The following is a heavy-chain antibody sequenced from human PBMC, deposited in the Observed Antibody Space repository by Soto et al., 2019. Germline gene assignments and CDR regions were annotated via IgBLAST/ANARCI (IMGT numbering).Heavy chain of an antibody. CDR1: GFTFSSYW. CDR2: INSDGSTT. CDR3: VRTSLVVAAATREDY. D-gene: IGHD2-15*01. J-gene: IGHJ4*02. V-gene: IGHV3-74*01. Sequence: EVQLVESGGGLVQPGGSRRLSCAASGFTFSSYWMHWVRQAPGKGLVWVSRINSDGSTTGYADSVKGRFTISRDNAKNTLYLQMNSLRAEDTAVYYCVRTSLVVAAATREDYWGQGTLVTVSS.